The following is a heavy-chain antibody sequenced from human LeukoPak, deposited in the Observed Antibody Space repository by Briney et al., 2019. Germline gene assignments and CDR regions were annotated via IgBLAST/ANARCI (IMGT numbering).Heavy chain of an antibody. Sequence: GGSLRLSCAASGFNFTAFWMSWVRQTPEKGLEFVANINRDSSVKNYVDSVKGRFTISRDNSKNSLYLQMNSLRTDDAALYYCATWAFYHGLDVWGQGTTVTVSS. CDR2: INRDSSVK. CDR3: ATWAFYHGLDV. CDR1: GFNFTAFW. J-gene: IGHJ6*02. V-gene: IGHV3-7*03. D-gene: IGHD1-26*01.